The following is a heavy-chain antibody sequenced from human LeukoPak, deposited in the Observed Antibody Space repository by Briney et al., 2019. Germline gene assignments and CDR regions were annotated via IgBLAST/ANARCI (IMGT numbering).Heavy chain of an antibody. D-gene: IGHD2-21*01. Sequence: GGSLRLSCAASGFTFSSYSMNWVRQAPGKGLEWVSSISSSSSYIYYADSVKGRFTISRDNAKNSLYLQMNSLRAEDTAVYYCARDAYCGGDCYSIPYFDYWGQGTLVTVSS. CDR2: ISSSSSYI. CDR3: ARDAYCGGDCYSIPYFDY. V-gene: IGHV3-21*01. CDR1: GFTFSSYS. J-gene: IGHJ4*02.